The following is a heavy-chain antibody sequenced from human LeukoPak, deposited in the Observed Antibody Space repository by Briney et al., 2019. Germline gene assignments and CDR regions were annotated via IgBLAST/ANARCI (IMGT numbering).Heavy chain of an antibody. CDR3: ATLGAGYGDYVGFQH. D-gene: IGHD4-17*01. J-gene: IGHJ1*01. CDR1: GYTFTGYY. V-gene: IGHV1-8*02. Sequence: GASVKVSCKASGYTFTGYYMHWVRQATGQGLEWMGWMNPNSGNTGYAQKFQGRVTMTRNTSISTAYMELSSLRSEDTAVYYCATLGAGYGDYVGFQHWGQGTLVTVSS. CDR2: MNPNSGNT.